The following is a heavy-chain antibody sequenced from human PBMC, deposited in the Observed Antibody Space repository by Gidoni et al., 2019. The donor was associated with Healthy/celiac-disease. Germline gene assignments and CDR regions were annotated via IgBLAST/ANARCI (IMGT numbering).Heavy chain of an antibody. CDR2: IIPIVGTA. J-gene: IGHJ3*02. V-gene: IGHV1-69*01. CDR1: RAPFSSYA. CDR3: ARDPYTLDAFDI. Sequence: QVQLVQSGAEVTKPASSVTVPCTAARAPFSSYAISWVRQAPGQGLEWMGGIIPIVGTANYAQKFQGRVTITADESTSTAYMELSSLRSDDTAVYYCARDPYTLDAFDIWGQVTMVTVSS. D-gene: IGHD2-2*02.